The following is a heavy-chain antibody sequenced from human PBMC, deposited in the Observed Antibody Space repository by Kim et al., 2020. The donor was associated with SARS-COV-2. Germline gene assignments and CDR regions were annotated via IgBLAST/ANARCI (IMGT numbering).Heavy chain of an antibody. CDR3: ARRYYYDSSGYYPTHAFDS. V-gene: IGHV4-39*01. J-gene: IGHJ3*02. CDR1: GGSISSSSYY. D-gene: IGHD3-22*01. Sequence: SETLSLTCTVSGGSISSSSYYWGWIRQPPGKGLEWIGSIYYSGSTYYNPSLKSRVTISVDTSKNQFSLKLSSVTAADTAGYYCARRYYYDSSGYYPTHAFDSWGEGTMVTVSS. CDR2: IYYSGST.